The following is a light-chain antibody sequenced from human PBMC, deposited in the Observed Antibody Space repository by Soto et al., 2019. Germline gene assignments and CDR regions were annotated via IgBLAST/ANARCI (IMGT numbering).Light chain of an antibody. CDR1: QGISSY. Sequence: DIQLTQSPSFLSASVGDRVTITCGASQGISSYLAWYQQKPGKAPKLLIYAASTLQSGVPSRFRGSGSGTEFTLTISSLKTDDFANYYCQQLNSYHTITFGQGTRLEIK. CDR2: AAS. J-gene: IGKJ5*01. V-gene: IGKV1-9*01. CDR3: QQLNSYHTIT.